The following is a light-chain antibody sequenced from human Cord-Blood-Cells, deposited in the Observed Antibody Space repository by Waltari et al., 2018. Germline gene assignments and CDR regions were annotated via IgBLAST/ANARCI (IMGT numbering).Light chain of an antibody. CDR1: SSDVGSYNL. Sequence: QSALTQPASVSGSPGQSLTISCTGTSSDVGSYNLVPWYQQHPGKAPKLMIYEGKTRPAGCSIRYSGSRAGTTAPHTISGLRAEDESDYYCCSYAGRSTFVLFGGGTDLTVL. CDR3: CSYAGRSTFVL. CDR2: EGK. V-gene: IGLV2-23*03. J-gene: IGLJ3*02.